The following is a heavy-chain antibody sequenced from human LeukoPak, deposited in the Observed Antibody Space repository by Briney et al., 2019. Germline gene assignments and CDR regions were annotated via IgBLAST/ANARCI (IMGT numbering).Heavy chain of an antibody. CDR1: GFGFSNYG. Sequence: GGSLRLSCAASGFGFSNYGMHWVRQAPGKGLEWVAVMSYDGNIQYYADSVEGRFTISRDNSKNTLYLQMNSLRAEDTAVFYSAKDSGLLWFGDHFDLWGRGTLVTVSS. CDR3: AKDSGLLWFGDHFDL. CDR2: MSYDGNIQ. V-gene: IGHV3-30*18. D-gene: IGHD3-10*01. J-gene: IGHJ2*01.